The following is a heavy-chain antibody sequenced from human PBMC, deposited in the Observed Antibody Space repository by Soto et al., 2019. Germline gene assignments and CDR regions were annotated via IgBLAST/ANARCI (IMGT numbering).Heavy chain of an antibody. CDR1: GGSISSYY. Sequence: QVQLQESGPGLVKPSETLSLTCTVSGGSISSYYWSWIRQPPGKGLEWIGYIYYSGSTNYNPSLKSRATMPVDTPKNQSSLKLSSVTATDTAVYSCARRYGSCFENSGQGTMVNVSS. CDR3: ARRYGSCFEN. CDR2: IYYSGST. V-gene: IGHV4-59*08. J-gene: IGHJ3*02. D-gene: IGHD3-10*01.